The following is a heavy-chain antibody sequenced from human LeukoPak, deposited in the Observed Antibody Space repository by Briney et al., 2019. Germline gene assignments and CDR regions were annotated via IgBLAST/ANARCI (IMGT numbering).Heavy chain of an antibody. CDR1: GGSFSGYY. D-gene: IGHD3-10*01. J-gene: IGHJ6*03. CDR2: INHSGST. V-gene: IGHV4-34*01. CDR3: ARAARGGYHYYMDV. Sequence: SETLSLTCAVYGGSFSGYYWSWIRQPPGKGLEWIGEINHSGSTNYNPSLKSRVTISVDTSKNQFSLKLSSVTAADTAVYYCARAARGGYHYYMDVWGKGTTVTVSS.